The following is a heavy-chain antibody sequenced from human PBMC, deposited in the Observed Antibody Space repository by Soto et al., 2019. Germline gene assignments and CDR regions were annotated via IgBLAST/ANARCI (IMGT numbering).Heavy chain of an antibody. Sequence: PSETLSLTCTVSGGSISSYYWSWIRQPPGKGLEWIGYIYYSGSTNYNPSLKSRVTISVDTSKNQFSLKLTSVTAADTAVYYCARAIVVPAATVNWFDPWAQGTLVTVSS. D-gene: IGHD2-2*01. CDR2: IYYSGST. V-gene: IGHV4-59*12. J-gene: IGHJ5*02. CDR3: ARAIVVPAATVNWFDP. CDR1: GGSISSYY.